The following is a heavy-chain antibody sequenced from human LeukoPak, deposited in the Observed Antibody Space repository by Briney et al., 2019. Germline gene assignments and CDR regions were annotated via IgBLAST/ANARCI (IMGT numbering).Heavy chain of an antibody. Sequence: GGSLRLSCAASGFTFDDYGMSWVRQAPGKGLEWVSGINWNGGSTGYADSVKGRFTISRDNAKNSLYLQMNSLRAEDTALYYCARTPGDGYNMNAFDIWGQGTMVTVSS. J-gene: IGHJ3*02. CDR3: ARTPGDGYNMNAFDI. D-gene: IGHD5-24*01. CDR1: GFTFDDYG. V-gene: IGHV3-20*04. CDR2: INWNGGST.